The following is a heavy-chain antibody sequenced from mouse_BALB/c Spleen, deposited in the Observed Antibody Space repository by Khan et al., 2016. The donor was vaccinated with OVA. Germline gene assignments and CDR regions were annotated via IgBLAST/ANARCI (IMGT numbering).Heavy chain of an antibody. CDR2: ISYSGNT. CDR1: GYSITSEYT. J-gene: IGHJ3*01. CDR3: ARKDYDDYDTFPY. V-gene: IGHV3-2*02. D-gene: IGHD2-4*01. Sequence: EVQLQESVPGLVKPSQSLSITCTVTGYSITSEYTWNWIRQFPGNKLEWMGFISYSGNTRYNPSLKSRISITRDTSTNPFFLPLNSVTSEDTATYYCARKDYDDYDTFPYGGQGTLVTVAA.